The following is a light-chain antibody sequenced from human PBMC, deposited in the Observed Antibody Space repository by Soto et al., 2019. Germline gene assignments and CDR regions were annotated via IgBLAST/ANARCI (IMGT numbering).Light chain of an antibody. CDR3: QQYGSPPT. CDR1: ESVTSSS. J-gene: IGKJ2*01. V-gene: IGKV3-20*01. Sequence: EVVLTQSPGTLSLSPGERVTLSCRASESVTSSSLAWYQQKPGQAPRLLIYGASSRATGIPDRLSGSGSGTDFTLTISRLEPEDFAVYYCQQYGSPPTFGQGTNLEMK. CDR2: GAS.